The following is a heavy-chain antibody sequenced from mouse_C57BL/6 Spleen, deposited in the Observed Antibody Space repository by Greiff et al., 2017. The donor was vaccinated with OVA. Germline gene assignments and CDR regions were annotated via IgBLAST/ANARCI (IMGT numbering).Heavy chain of an antibody. CDR1: GYTFTSYD. CDR3: ARWSLLSYSYAMDY. J-gene: IGHJ4*01. CDR2: IYPRDGST. D-gene: IGHD2-1*01. V-gene: IGHV1-85*01. Sequence: VQLQESGPELVKPGASVKLSCKASGYTFTSYDINWVKQRPGQGLEWIGWIYPRDGSTKYNEKFKGKAPLTVDTSSRTAYMELHSLTSEDASVYVCARWSLLSYSYAMDYWGQGTSVTVSS.